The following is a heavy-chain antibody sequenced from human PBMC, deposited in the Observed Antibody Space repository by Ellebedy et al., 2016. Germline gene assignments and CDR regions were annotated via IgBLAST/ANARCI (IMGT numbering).Heavy chain of an antibody. CDR3: ARAYCSGGSCYHYGMDV. V-gene: IGHV1-69*06. CDR1: GGTFSSYA. J-gene: IGHJ6*02. D-gene: IGHD2-15*01. CDR2: IIPIFGTA. Sequence: SVKVSCXASGGTFSSYAISWVRQAPGQGLEWMGGIIPIFGTANYAQKFQGRVTITADKSTSTAYMELSSLRSEDTAVYYCARAYCSGGSCYHYGMDVWGQGTTVTVSS.